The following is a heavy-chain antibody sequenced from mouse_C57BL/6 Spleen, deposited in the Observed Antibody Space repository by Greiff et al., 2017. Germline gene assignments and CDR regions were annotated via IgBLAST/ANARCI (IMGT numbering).Heavy chain of an antibody. V-gene: IGHV1-53*01. CDR1: GFTFTSYW. CDR3: ARKGGVYAMDY. J-gene: IGHJ4*01. Sequence: QVQLQQPGTELVKPGASVKLSCKASGFTFTSYWMHWVKQRPGQGLEWIGNINPSNGGTNYNEKFKSKATLTVDKSSSTAYMQLSSLTSEDAAVYYCARKGGVYAMDYWGQGTSVTVSS. CDR2: INPSNGGT.